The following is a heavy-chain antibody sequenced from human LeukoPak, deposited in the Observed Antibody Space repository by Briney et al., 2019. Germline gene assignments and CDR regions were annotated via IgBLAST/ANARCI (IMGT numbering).Heavy chain of an antibody. CDR3: ARGRYYDFWSGYLGYYYMDV. Sequence: SETLSLTCAVYGGSFSGYYWSWIRQPPGKGLEWIGEIIHSGSTNYNPSLKSRVTISVDTSKNQFSLKLSSVTAADTAVYYCARGRYYDFWSGYLGYYYMDVWGKGTTVTVSS. CDR1: GGSFSGYY. D-gene: IGHD3-3*01. CDR2: IIHSGST. J-gene: IGHJ6*03. V-gene: IGHV4-34*01.